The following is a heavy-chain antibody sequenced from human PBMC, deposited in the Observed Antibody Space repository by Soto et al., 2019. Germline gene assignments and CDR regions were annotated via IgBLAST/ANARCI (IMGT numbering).Heavy chain of an antibody. CDR3: SRDGSGSYLSRRAFDI. Sequence: PGGSLRLSCTGSDFPFSDYAMNWFRQAPGKGLEWVGFIRSKAFGGTTEDAASLKGRFTISRDHSKSIAYLQMNSLKTEDTAVYYCSRDGSGSYLSRRAFDIWGQGTVVTVSS. V-gene: IGHV3-49*03. J-gene: IGHJ3*02. CDR2: IRSKAFGGTT. D-gene: IGHD3-10*01. CDR1: DFPFSDYA.